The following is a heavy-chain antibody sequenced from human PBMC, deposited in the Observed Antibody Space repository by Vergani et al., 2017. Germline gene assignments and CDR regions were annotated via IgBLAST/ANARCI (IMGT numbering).Heavy chain of an antibody. CDR3: AKFPLNITTPDRGDF. J-gene: IGHJ4*02. D-gene: IGHD1-1*01. Sequence: VQLVESGGGLVQPGGSLRLSYAASGFSFSTYGVHWVRQAPGKGLEWVSVISYDGNKKNYADSVKGRFTISRDNSKNTLFLQMHSLRVEDTALYYCAKFPLNITTPDRGDFWGQGSLVTVSS. CDR2: ISYDGNKK. CDR1: GFSFSTYG. V-gene: IGHV3-30*18.